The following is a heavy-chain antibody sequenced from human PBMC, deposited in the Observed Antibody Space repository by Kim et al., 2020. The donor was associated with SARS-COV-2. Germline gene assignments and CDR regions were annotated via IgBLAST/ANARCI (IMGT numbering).Heavy chain of an antibody. CDR3: ARSTVTYGGAFDI. Sequence: SQTLSLTCAISGDSVSSNSAAWNWVRQSPSRGLEWLGRTYYRSKWFYDFAVSVKSRITISPDTSKNQFSVQLNSVTPEDTAVYFCARSTVTYGGAFDIWGQGTMVTVSS. D-gene: IGHD4-17*01. CDR2: TYYRSKWFY. CDR1: GDSVSSNSAA. J-gene: IGHJ3*02. V-gene: IGHV6-1*01.